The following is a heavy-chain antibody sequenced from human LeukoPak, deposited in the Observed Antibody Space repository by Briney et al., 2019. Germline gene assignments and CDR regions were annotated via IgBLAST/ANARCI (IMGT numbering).Heavy chain of an antibody. CDR3: ARGMTRPTDYMDV. CDR1: GGAPTSIY. V-gene: IGHV4-59*01. Sequence: PSQTLCLTSTVSGGAPTSIYSGCIRHPPREGLWRIGYIYYSGSTNYNPSLKSRVTISVDTSKNQFSLKLSSVTAADTAVYYCARGMTRPTDYMDVWGKGTTVTVSS. D-gene: IGHD1-26*01. J-gene: IGHJ6*03. CDR2: IYYSGST.